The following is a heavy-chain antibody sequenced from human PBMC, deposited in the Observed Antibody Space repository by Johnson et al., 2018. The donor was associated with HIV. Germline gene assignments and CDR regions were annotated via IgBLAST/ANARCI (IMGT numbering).Heavy chain of an antibody. Sequence: VQLVESGGGLVQPGGSLRLSCAASGFTFSNFGIHWVRQAPGKGLVWVSRINSDGSSTSYADSVKGRFTISRDNAKNTLYLQMNSLRAEDTAVYYCARRAYYYDSSGYYSHAFDIWGQGTMVTVSS. CDR3: ARRAYYYDSSGYYSHAFDI. J-gene: IGHJ3*02. V-gene: IGHV3-74*02. CDR2: INSDGSST. CDR1: GFTFSNFG. D-gene: IGHD3-22*01.